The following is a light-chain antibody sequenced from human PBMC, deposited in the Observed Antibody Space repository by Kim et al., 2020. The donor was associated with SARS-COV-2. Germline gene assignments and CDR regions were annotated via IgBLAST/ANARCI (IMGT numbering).Light chain of an antibody. Sequence: SARVGDRVTITCRASQSISFHLNWYQQKAGKAPKLLIYAASSLQTGVPSTFSGSGAGTGFTLTISSLQPEDFATYYCQQSYSTPYSFGQGTKLEI. CDR2: AAS. CDR1: QSISFH. CDR3: QQSYSTPYS. V-gene: IGKV1-39*01. J-gene: IGKJ2*03.